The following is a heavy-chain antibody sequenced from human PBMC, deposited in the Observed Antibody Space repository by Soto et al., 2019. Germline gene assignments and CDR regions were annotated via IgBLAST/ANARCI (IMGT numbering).Heavy chain of an antibody. D-gene: IGHD2-15*01. Sequence: QVQLVQSGAEVKKPGSSVKVSCKASGGTFSSYTISWVRQAPGQGLEWMGRIIPILGIANYAQKFQGRVTITADKXXSXAXXELSSLRSEDTAVYYCARDALGDIVVVVAATWFDPWGQGTLVTVSS. J-gene: IGHJ5*02. CDR2: IIPILGIA. CDR3: ARDALGDIVVVVAATWFDP. V-gene: IGHV1-69*08. CDR1: GGTFSSYT.